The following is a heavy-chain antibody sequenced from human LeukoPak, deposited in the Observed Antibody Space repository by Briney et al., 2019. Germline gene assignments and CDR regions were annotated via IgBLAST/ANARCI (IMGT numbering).Heavy chain of an antibody. D-gene: IGHD1-26*01. CDR1: GGSISTYY. V-gene: IGHV4-59*01. Sequence: SETLSLTCTVSGGSISTYYWSWIRQPPGKVLEWIGYIYCSGSTNYNPSLKSRVTISVDTSKNQFSLKLNSVTAADTAVYYCARKVGATNFDYWGQGTLVTVSS. CDR2: IYCSGST. CDR3: ARKVGATNFDY. J-gene: IGHJ4*02.